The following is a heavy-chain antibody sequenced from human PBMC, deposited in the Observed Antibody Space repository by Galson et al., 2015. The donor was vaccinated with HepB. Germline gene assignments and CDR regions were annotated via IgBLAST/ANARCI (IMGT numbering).Heavy chain of an antibody. Sequence: SVKVSCKASGYTFTGYYMHWVRQAPGQGLEWMGRINPNSGGTNYAQKFQGRVTMTRDTSISTAYMELSRLRSDDTAVYYCARVDILTGYFNWFDPWGQGTLVTVSS. CDR3: ARVDILTGYFNWFDP. J-gene: IGHJ5*02. CDR2: INPNSGGT. D-gene: IGHD3-9*01. CDR1: GYTFTGYY. V-gene: IGHV1-2*06.